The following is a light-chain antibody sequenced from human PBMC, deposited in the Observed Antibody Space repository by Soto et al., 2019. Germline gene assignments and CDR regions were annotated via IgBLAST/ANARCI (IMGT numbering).Light chain of an antibody. V-gene: IGKV1-27*01. Sequence: DIQMTQSPSPLSASVGDRVTITCRASQGIDNFLAWFQQRPGKVPQLLVYSASTLESGVPSRFSGSGSGTDFTLTISSLQPEDVATYYCLKYNTAPWTFGHGTKVEIK. CDR1: QGIDNF. J-gene: IGKJ1*01. CDR2: SAS. CDR3: LKYNTAPWT.